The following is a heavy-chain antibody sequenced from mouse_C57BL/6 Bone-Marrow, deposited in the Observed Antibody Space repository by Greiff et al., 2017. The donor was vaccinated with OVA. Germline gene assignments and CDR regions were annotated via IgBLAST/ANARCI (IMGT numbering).Heavy chain of an antibody. CDR2: ISDGGSYT. CDR3: ARDRIYYGNYEAMDY. D-gene: IGHD2-1*01. V-gene: IGHV5-4*01. CDR1: GFTFSSYA. Sequence: EVKLVESGGGLVKPGGSLKLSCAASGFTFSSYAMSWVRQTPEKRLEWVATISDGGSYTYYPDNVKGRFTISRDNAKNNLYLQMSHLKSEDTAMYYCARDRIYYGNYEAMDYWGQGTSVTVSS. J-gene: IGHJ4*01.